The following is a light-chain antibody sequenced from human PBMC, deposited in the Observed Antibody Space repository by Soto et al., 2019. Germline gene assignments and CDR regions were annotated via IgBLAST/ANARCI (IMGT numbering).Light chain of an antibody. CDR2: WAS. CDR1: QSVLYSSNNKNY. J-gene: IGKJ1*01. CDR3: QQHYTTPRT. V-gene: IGKV4-1*01. Sequence: DIVMTQSPDSLAVSLGERATINCKSSQSVLYSSNNKNYLAWYQQKPGQPPKVLIYWASTRESGVPDRYSGRGSGTDFTLTISSLQAEDVAVYYCQQHYTTPRTFGQGTKVEIK.